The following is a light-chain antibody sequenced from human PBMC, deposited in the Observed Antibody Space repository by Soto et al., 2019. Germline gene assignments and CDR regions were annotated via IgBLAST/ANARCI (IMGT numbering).Light chain of an antibody. CDR3: QQSYKKRT. J-gene: IGKJ1*01. V-gene: IGKV1-39*01. Sequence: DIQMTQSPSSLYASVGDRVIITCRASQSISNYLNWYQQEPGKAPKLLIYSASTSQGGVPSRFSGGGSGTHFTLTISSLQPEDFATYFCQQSYKKRTFGQGTKVEIK. CDR2: SAS. CDR1: QSISNY.